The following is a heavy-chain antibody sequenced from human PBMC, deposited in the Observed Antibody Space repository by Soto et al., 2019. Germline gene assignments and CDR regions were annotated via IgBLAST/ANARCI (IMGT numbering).Heavy chain of an antibody. Sequence: GASVKVSCKASGYTSTSYAMHWVRQAPGQRLEWMGWINAGNGNTKCSQKFQGRVTITRDTSASTAYMELSSLRSEDTAVYYCASSVSPDEYYFDYWGQGTLVTVSS. CDR1: GYTSTSYA. CDR2: INAGNGNT. V-gene: IGHV1-3*01. J-gene: IGHJ4*02. CDR3: ASSVSPDEYYFDY.